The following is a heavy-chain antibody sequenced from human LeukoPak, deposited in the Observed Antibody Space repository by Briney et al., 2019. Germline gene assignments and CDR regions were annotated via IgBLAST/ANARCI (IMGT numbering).Heavy chain of an antibody. V-gene: IGHV4-59*01. CDR3: ARETCSGGSCFQFDF. Sequence: PSETLSLTCTLSGDSISNYYWSWIRQSPGKGLEWIGYIYYSGSTNYNPSLKSRVTISVDTSKNQFSLKLSSVTAADTAVYYCARETCSGGSCFQFDFWGQGTLVTVSS. CDR1: GDSISNYY. D-gene: IGHD2-15*01. CDR2: IYYSGST. J-gene: IGHJ4*02.